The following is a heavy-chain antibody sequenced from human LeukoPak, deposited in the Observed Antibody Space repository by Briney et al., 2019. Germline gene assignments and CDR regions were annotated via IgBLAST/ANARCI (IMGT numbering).Heavy chain of an antibody. CDR2: ISGSGGTA. CDR3: AKVVAMGKGHFDY. CDR1: GFTFSSYA. J-gene: IGHJ4*02. V-gene: IGHV3-23*01. D-gene: IGHD5-18*01. Sequence: PGGSLRLSCAAAGFTFSSYAMTWVRQAPGKGLEWVSLISGSGGTAYYANSVKGRFTLSRDNSKNTLYLQMNSLRAEDTAVYYCAKVVAMGKGHFDYWGQGTLVTVSS.